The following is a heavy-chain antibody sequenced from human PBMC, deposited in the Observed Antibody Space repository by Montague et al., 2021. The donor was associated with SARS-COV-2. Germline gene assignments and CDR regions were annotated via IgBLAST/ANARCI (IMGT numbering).Heavy chain of an antibody. V-gene: IGHV4-59*11. D-gene: IGHD3-10*01. Sequence: SETLSLTCTVSGGSMSDHYWAWIRQPPGKGLEWLAYIYYSGGINSNASLKSRVSMSVDTSKNQFFLKLTSVTAADTAVYYCARAVSVRRAVNWFDPWGQGTLVTVSS. CDR1: GGSMSDHY. J-gene: IGHJ5*02. CDR2: IYYSGGI. CDR3: ARAVSVRRAVNWFDP.